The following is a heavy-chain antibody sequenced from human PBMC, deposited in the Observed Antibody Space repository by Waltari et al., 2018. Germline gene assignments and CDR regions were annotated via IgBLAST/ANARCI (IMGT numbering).Heavy chain of an antibody. CDR2: FMGSGDST. CDR3: AKVGGGGY. Sequence: EVQLLESGGGLVQPGGSLRLSCAASGFTFSNYAMSWVRQAPGKGVELVSGFMGSGDSTYYADSVKGRLTISRDNSNNTLYLQMNSLRAEDTAVYYCAKVGGGGYWGQGTLVTVSS. J-gene: IGHJ4*02. D-gene: IGHD1-26*01. CDR1: GFTFSNYA. V-gene: IGHV3-23*01.